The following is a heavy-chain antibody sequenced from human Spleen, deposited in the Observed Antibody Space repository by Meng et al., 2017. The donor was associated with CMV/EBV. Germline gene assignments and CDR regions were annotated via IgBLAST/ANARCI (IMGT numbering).Heavy chain of an antibody. CDR1: GYTFTGYY. CDR3: TRGLTGSNY. D-gene: IGHD7-27*01. V-gene: IGHV1-2*02. J-gene: IGHJ4*02. CDR2: INPIFGTA. Sequence: QVQLVQSGAEVKKPGASVKVSCKASGYTFTGYYMHWVRQAPGQGLEWMGWINPIFGTANYAQKFQGRVTMTRDTSISTAYMELSRLRSDDTAVYYCTRGLTGSNYWGQGTLVTVSS.